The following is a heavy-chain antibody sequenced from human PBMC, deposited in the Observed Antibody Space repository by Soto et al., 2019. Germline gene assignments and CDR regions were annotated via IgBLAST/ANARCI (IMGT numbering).Heavy chain of an antibody. Sequence: GGSLRLSCAASGFTFSSYAMSWVRQAPGKGLEWVSAISGSGGSTYYADSVKGRFTISRDNSKNTLYLQMNSLRAEDTAVYYCAKDRGRITMVRGRPQTHLFDPWGQGTLVTVSS. D-gene: IGHD3-10*01. CDR3: AKDRGRITMVRGRPQTHLFDP. CDR2: ISGSGGST. J-gene: IGHJ5*02. V-gene: IGHV3-23*01. CDR1: GFTFSSYA.